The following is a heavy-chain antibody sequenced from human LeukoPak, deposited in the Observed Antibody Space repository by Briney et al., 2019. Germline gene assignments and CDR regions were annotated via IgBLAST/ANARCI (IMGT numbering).Heavy chain of an antibody. J-gene: IGHJ4*02. CDR2: ISGSGGST. CDR1: GFTFSSYA. CDR3: AKVKNDILTGYYPYCFDY. Sequence: PGGSLRLSCAASGFTFSSYAMSWVRQAPGKGLEWVSAISGSGGSTYYADSVKGRFTISRDNSKNTLYLQMNSLRAEDTAVYYCAKVKNDILTGYYPYCFDYWGQGTLVTVSS. D-gene: IGHD3-9*01. V-gene: IGHV3-23*01.